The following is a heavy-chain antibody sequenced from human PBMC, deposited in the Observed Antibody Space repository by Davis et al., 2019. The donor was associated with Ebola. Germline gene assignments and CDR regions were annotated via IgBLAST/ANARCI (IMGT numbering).Heavy chain of an antibody. CDR2: ISAYNGNT. Sequence: ASVKVSCKAYGYTFTSYGISWVRQAPGQGLEWMGWISAYNGNTNYAQNLQGRVTMTTDTSTSTAYMELRSLRSDDTAVYYCARGAIFGVVPAGWFDPWGQGTLVTVSS. CDR3: ARGAIFGVVPAGWFDP. V-gene: IGHV1-18*01. D-gene: IGHD3-3*01. CDR1: GYTFTSYG. J-gene: IGHJ5*02.